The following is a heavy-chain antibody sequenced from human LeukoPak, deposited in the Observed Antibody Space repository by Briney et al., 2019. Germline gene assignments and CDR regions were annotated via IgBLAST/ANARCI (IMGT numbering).Heavy chain of an antibody. CDR1: GFTFSNYW. CDR3: ARDRALYDSRRGYYYTEDDY. J-gene: IGHJ4*02. CDR2: INQDGSEK. Sequence: GGSLRLSCEASGFTFSNYWMSWVRQAPGKGLEWVANINQDGSEKYFVDSVKGRFSISRDNAKSSLYLQMNTLRADDTAVHYCARDRALYDSRRGYYYTEDDYWGQGTLVTVSS. V-gene: IGHV3-7*01. D-gene: IGHD3-22*01.